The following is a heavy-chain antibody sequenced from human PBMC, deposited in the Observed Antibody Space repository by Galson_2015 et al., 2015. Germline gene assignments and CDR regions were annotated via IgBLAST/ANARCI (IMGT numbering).Heavy chain of an antibody. J-gene: IGHJ6*03. CDR1: GFTFSDYN. Sequence: SLRLSCAASGFTFSDYNMNWVRQAPGKGLEWVSAISPDKSNIYYGDSVKGRFTISRDNAKNSLYLQLNSLRADDTAIYYCVGLYSANDRAYDYYSYSDVWGKGTTVTVSS. CDR2: ISPDKSNI. CDR3: VGLYSANDRAYDYYSYSDV. V-gene: IGHV3-21*01. D-gene: IGHD3-9*01.